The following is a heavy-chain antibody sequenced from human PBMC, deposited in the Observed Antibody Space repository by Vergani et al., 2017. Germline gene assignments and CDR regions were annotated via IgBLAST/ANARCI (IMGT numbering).Heavy chain of an antibody. D-gene: IGHD6-19*01. J-gene: IGHJ4*02. CDR1: GFTFSSYG. CDR2: IWYDGSNK. CDR3: ARGAVAGDY. V-gene: IGHV3-33*01. Sequence: VQLVESGGGLVQPGGSLRLSCTASGFTFSSYGMHWVRQAPGKGLEWVAVIWYDGSNKYYVESVKGRFTISRDNSKNTLYLQMNSLRAEDTAVYYCARGAVAGDYWGQGTLVTVSS.